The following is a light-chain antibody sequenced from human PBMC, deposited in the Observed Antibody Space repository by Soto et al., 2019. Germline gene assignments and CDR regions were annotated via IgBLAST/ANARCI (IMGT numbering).Light chain of an antibody. J-gene: IGKJ5*01. V-gene: IGKV1-16*02. CDR2: DAS. CDR1: QGISTY. CDR3: QQYHTYPIT. Sequence: DLQMSQSPSSLSASVGDRVTITCRASQGISTYLAWFQQKPGKAPKSLIYDASNLQSGVPSKFSGSGSGTEFTLTISSLQPEDFATYYCQQYHTYPITFGQGTRLEIK.